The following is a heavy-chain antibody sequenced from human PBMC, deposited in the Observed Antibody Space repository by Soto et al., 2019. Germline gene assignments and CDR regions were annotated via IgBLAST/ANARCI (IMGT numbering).Heavy chain of an antibody. CDR2: ISGSGGST. CDR1: GFTFSSYA. CDR3: AKELIVLMVYAIPPLGGMDV. V-gene: IGHV3-23*01. D-gene: IGHD2-8*01. J-gene: IGHJ6*02. Sequence: GGSLRLSCAASGFTFSSYAMSWVRQAPGKGLEWVSAISGSGGSTYYADSVKGRFTISRDNSKNTLYLQMNSLRAEDTAVYYCAKELIVLMVYAIPPLGGMDVWGQGTTVTVSS.